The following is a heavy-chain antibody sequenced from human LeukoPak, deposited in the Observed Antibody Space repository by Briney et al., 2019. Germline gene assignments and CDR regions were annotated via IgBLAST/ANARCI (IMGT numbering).Heavy chain of an antibody. CDR1: GFTFSNYA. D-gene: IGHD3-22*01. CDR3: SRGQFRLGQYDSSAFDY. Sequence: GGSLRLSCAASGFTFSNYAMHWVRQAPGKGLGWVAVISYDGSNKYYADSVKGRFTISRDNSKNTLYLQTNSLRSEDTAVYYCSRGQFRLGQYDSSAFDYWGQGTLVTVSS. J-gene: IGHJ4*02. V-gene: IGHV3-30*04. CDR2: ISYDGSNK.